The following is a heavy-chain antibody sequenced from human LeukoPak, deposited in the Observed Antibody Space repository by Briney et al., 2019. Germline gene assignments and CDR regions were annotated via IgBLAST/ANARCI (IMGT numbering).Heavy chain of an antibody. V-gene: IGHV3-33*01. D-gene: IGHD5-18*01. J-gene: IGHJ4*02. CDR2: IWYDGSNK. CDR3: ARGGIQLWYADY. CDR1: GLTFSSYG. Sequence: GRSLRLSCAASGLTFSSYGMHCVRQAPGKGLEWVAVIWYDGSNKYYADSVKGRFTISRDNSKNTLYLQMNSLRGEDTAVYFCARGGIQLWYADYWGQGTLVTVSS.